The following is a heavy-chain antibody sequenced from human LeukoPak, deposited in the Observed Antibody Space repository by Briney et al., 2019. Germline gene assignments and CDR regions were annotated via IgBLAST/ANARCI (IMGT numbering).Heavy chain of an antibody. J-gene: IGHJ4*02. Sequence: GASVKVSCKASGYTFTDYYILWVRQAPGQGPEWMGWISPHSGGTNYAQKFQGRVTMTRDTSISTAYMELSRLRSDDTAVYYCALERVDYYDSSGYGSIFDYWGQGTLVTVSS. D-gene: IGHD3-22*01. CDR2: ISPHSGGT. CDR1: GYTFTDYY. V-gene: IGHV1-2*02. CDR3: ALERVDYYDSSGYGSIFDY.